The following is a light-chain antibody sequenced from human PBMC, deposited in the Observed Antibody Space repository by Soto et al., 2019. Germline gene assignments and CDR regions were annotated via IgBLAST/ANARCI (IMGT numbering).Light chain of an antibody. V-gene: IGLV1-44*01. CDR3: AACDDSLNGYV. CDR2: SND. J-gene: IGLJ1*01. Sequence: TVLTQRRSGAESPGQRVTISCSGSSSNIGSNSVNWYQQLPGTAPKLLIYSNDRRPSGVPDRFSGSKSGTSASLAISGLQSEDEADYYCAACDDSLNGYVFGTGTKVTVL. CDR1: SSNIGSNS.